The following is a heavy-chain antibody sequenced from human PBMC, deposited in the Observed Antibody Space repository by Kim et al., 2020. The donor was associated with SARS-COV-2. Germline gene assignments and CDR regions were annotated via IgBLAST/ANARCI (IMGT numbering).Heavy chain of an antibody. V-gene: IGHV3-30*04. Sequence: GGSLRLSCAASGFTFSSYAMHWVRQAPGKGLEWVAVISYDGSNKYYADSVKGRFTISRDNSKNTLYLQMNSLRAEDTAVYYCARDWAGSYYYGMDVWGQGTMVTVSS. J-gene: IGHJ6*02. CDR2: ISYDGSNK. CDR1: GFTFSSYA. D-gene: IGHD3-10*01. CDR3: ARDWAGSYYYGMDV.